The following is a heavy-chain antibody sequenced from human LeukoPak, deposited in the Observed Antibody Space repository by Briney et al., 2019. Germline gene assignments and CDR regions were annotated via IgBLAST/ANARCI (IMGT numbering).Heavy chain of an antibody. J-gene: IGHJ6*02. CDR3: ARDWIMTTVTRGGHYGMDV. CDR2: INPSGGST. V-gene: IGHV1-46*01. D-gene: IGHD4-11*01. CDR1: GYTFTSYY. Sequence: GASVKVSCKASGYTFTSYYMHWVRQAPGQGLEWMGIINPSGGSTSYAQRFQGRVTMTRDTSTSTVYMELSSLRSEDTAVYYCARDWIMTTVTRGGHYGMDVWGQGTTVTVPS.